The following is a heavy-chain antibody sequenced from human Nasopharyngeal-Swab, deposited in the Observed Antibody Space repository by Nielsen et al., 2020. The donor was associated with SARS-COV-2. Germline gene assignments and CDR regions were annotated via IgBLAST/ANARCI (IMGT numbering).Heavy chain of an antibody. V-gene: IGHV4-39*07. CDR3: ARLGGGGYYYYYYMDV. Sequence: SETLSLTCTVSGGSISSSSYYWGWIRQPPGKGLEWIGSIYYSGSTYYNPSLKSRVTISVDTSKNQFSLKLSSVTAADTAVYYCARLGGGGYYYYYYMDVWGKGTTVTVSS. D-gene: IGHD3-16*01. J-gene: IGHJ6*03. CDR1: GGSISSSSYY. CDR2: IYYSGST.